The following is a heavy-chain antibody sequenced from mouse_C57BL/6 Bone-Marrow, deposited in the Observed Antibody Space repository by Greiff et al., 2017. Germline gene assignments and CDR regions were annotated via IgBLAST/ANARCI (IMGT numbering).Heavy chain of an antibody. Sequence: EVKLVESGGGLVQPGGSLSLSCAASGFTFTDYYMSWVRQPPGKALEWLGFIRNKANGYTTEYSASVKGRFTISRDNSQSILYLQMNAQRAEDSATYYCAGNYYGSSYAMDYWGQGTSVTVSS. CDR1: GFTFTDYY. CDR3: AGNYYGSSYAMDY. CDR2: IRNKANGYTT. J-gene: IGHJ4*01. V-gene: IGHV7-3*01. D-gene: IGHD1-1*01.